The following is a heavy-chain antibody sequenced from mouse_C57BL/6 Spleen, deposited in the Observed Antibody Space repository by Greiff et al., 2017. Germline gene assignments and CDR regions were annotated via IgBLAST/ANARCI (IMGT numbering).Heavy chain of an antibody. D-gene: IGHD1-2*01. CDR1: GYSITSGYY. Sequence: EVKLMESGPGLVKPSQSLSLTCSVTGYSITSGYYWNWIRQFPGNKLEWMGYISYDGSNNYNPSRKNRISITRDTSKNQFFLKLNSVTTEDTATYYCARGDGNYFDYWGQGTTLTVSS. J-gene: IGHJ2*01. CDR3: ARGDGNYFDY. CDR2: ISYDGSN. V-gene: IGHV3-6*01.